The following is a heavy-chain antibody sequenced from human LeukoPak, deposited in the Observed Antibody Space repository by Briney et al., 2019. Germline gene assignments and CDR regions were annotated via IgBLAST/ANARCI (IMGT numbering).Heavy chain of an antibody. J-gene: IGHJ4*02. CDR2: ISGSGGST. CDR1: GFTFSSYA. CDR3: AKGSWFGELLSPFDY. Sequence: GGSLRLSCAASGFTFSSYAMSWVRQAPGKGLEWVSAISGSGGSTYYADSVKGRFTISRDNSKNALYLQMNSLRAEDTAVYYCAKGSWFGELLSPFDYWGQGTLVTVSS. V-gene: IGHV3-23*01. D-gene: IGHD3-10*01.